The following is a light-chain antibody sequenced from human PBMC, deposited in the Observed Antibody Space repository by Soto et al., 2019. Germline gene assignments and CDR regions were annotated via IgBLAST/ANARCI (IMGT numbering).Light chain of an antibody. CDR1: QGISSY. J-gene: IGKJ5*01. V-gene: IGKV1-8*01. Sequence: AIRMTQSPSSFSASTGDRVTITCRASQGISSYLAWYQQKPGKAPKLLIYAASTLQSGVPSRFSGSGSGTDFTLTTSCLQSEDFATYYCQQYYSYPQITFGQGTRLEIK. CDR3: QQYYSYPQIT. CDR2: AAS.